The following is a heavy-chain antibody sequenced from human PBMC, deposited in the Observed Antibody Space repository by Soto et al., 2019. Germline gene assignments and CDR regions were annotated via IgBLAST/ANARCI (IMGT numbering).Heavy chain of an antibody. V-gene: IGHV4-59*01. J-gene: IGHJ5*02. CDR3: ARDTYFYVCSDPQNWFDH. Sequence: SETLSLTCTVSGGSISSYYWSWIRQPPGKGLEWIGYIYYSGSTNYNPSLKSRVTISVDTSKNQFSLKLSSVTAADTAVYYCARDTYFYVCSDPQNWFDHCFQRTLLTVSS. CDR2: IYYSGST. D-gene: IGHD3-22*01. CDR1: GGSISSYY.